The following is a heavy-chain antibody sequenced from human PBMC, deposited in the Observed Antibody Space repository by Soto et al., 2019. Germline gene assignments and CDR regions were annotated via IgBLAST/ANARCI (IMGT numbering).Heavy chain of an antibody. CDR1: GGSISSGYH. J-gene: IGHJ4*02. CDR2: IFHTGTT. Sequence: PSETLSLTCTVSGGSISSGYHWAWIRQPPGMRLEWVASIFHTGTTYYNPSLTSRVTISVDTSKNQFSLKLSSVTAADSAVYYCARDAIRGSAAMKTYWGLGTLVTVSS. V-gene: IGHV4-38-2*02. CDR3: ARDAIRGSAAMKTY.